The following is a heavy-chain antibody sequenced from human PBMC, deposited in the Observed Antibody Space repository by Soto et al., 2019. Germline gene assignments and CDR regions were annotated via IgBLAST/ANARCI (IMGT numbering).Heavy chain of an antibody. D-gene: IGHD3-22*01. V-gene: IGHV4-30-4*01. Sequence: SETLSLTCSVSGGSINNDDFYWSWLRQTPGKGLQWIGYVYYSGSSDCIPSLKSRLSMSIDKSKNQFTLKLSSVTAADTAIYYCARMSYYYDKWYFDLWGRGTLVTVLL. J-gene: IGHJ2*01. CDR1: GGSINNDDFY. CDR3: ARMSYYYDKWYFDL. CDR2: VYYSGSS.